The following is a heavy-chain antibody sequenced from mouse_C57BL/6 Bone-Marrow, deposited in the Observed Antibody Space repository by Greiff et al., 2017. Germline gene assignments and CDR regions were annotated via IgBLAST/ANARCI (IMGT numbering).Heavy chain of an antibody. CDR1: GYTFTDYY. CDR2: IYPGSGNT. CDR3: AVVFPYYCGSSYDAWFAY. J-gene: IGHJ3*01. V-gene: IGHV1-76*01. Sequence: VKLVESGAELVRPGASVKLSCKASGYTFTDYYINWVKQRPGQGLEWIARIYPGSGNTYYNEKFKGKATLTAEKSSSTAYMQLSSLTSEDSAVYFCAVVFPYYCGSSYDAWFAYWGQGTLVTVSA. D-gene: IGHD1-1*01.